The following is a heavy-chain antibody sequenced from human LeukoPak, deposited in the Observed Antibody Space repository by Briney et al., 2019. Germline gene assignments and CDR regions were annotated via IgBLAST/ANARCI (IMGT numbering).Heavy chain of an antibody. D-gene: IGHD3-10*01. J-gene: IGHJ4*02. CDR2: IYYSGST. CDR1: GGSISSSSYY. V-gene: IGHV4-39*01. Sequence: SETLSLTCTVSGGSISSSSYYWGWIRQPPGKGLEWIGGIYYSGSTYYNPSLKSRVTISVDTSKNQFSLKLSSVTAADTAVYYCARLGVDYWGQGTLVTVSS. CDR3: ARLGVDY.